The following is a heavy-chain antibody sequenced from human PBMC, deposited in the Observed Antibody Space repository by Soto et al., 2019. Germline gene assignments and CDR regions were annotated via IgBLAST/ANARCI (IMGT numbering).Heavy chain of an antibody. V-gene: IGHV4-39*01. CDR2: IYYSGST. CDR1: GGSISSSSYY. J-gene: IGHJ6*02. CDR3: ARQTQSRASRKTYYYYYGMDV. Sequence: SETLSLTCTVSGGSISSSSYYWGWIRQPPGKGLERIGSIYYSGSTYYNPSLKSRVTISVDTSKNQFSLKLSSVTAADTAVYYRARQTQSRASRKTYYYYYGMDVWGQGTTVT. D-gene: IGHD6-13*01.